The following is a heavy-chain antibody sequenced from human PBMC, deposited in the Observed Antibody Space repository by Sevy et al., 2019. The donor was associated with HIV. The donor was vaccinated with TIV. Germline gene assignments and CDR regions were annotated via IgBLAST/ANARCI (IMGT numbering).Heavy chain of an antibody. J-gene: IGHJ6*03. V-gene: IGHV3-23*01. CDR1: GFTFSSYA. Sequence: GGSLRLSCVASGFTFSSYAMSWVRQAPGKGLEWVSAISGSGGSTYYADSVKGRFTISRDNSKNTLYLQMNSLRAEDTAVYYCAKVGYCSGGSCYSEDYYYYYMDVWGKGTTVTVSS. CDR2: ISGSGGST. CDR3: AKVGYCSGGSCYSEDYYYYYMDV. D-gene: IGHD2-15*01.